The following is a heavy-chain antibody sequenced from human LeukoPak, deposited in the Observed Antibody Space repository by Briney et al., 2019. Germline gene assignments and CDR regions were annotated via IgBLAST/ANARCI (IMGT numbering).Heavy chain of an antibody. J-gene: IGHJ4*02. V-gene: IGHV3-73*01. CDR2: SRRKVNNYAT. CDR3: TFYGSNNDH. D-gene: IGHD3-10*01. CDR1: GFIFTGST. Sequence: GGSLKLSCAASGFIFTGSTVHWVRQASGKGLEWLGRSRRKVNNYATDYAASVKGRFTISRDESKNTAFLQMNSLRTEDTALYYCTFYGSNNDHWGQGTLVTVSS.